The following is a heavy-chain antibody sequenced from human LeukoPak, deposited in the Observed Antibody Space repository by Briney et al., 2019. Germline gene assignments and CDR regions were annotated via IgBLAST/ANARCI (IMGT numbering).Heavy chain of an antibody. V-gene: IGHV4-61*02. Sequence: PSETLSLTCTVSGGSISSGSYYWSWIRQPAGKGLEWLGRVYTSGSTNYNPSLKSRVTISVDTSKNQFSLKLSSVTAANTAVYYCARGFIAAAGIPDYWGQGTLVTVSS. CDR1: GGSISSGSYY. CDR2: VYTSGST. J-gene: IGHJ4*02. D-gene: IGHD6-13*01. CDR3: ARGFIAAAGIPDY.